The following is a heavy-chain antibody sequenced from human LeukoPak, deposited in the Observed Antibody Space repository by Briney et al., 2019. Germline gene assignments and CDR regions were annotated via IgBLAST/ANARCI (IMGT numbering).Heavy chain of an antibody. J-gene: IGHJ4*02. D-gene: IGHD3-3*01. Sequence: GSLRLSCAASGFTFSDYYMSWIRQAPGKGLEWVSYISSSGSTIYYADSVKGRFTISRDNAKNSPYLQMNSLRAEDTAVYYCARVVAYDFWSGQPYYFDYWGQGTLVTVSS. CDR1: GFTFSDYY. CDR2: ISSSGSTI. CDR3: ARVVAYDFWSGQPYYFDY. V-gene: IGHV3-11*01.